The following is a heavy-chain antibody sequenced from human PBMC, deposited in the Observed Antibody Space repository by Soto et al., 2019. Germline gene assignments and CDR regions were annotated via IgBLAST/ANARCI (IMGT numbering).Heavy chain of an antibody. Sequence: QVQLVQSGAEVKKPGASVKVSCKASGYTFTSYAMHWVRQAPGQRLEWMGWINAGNGNTKYSQKFQGRVTITRDTSASTAYMELSSLGSEDTAVYYCAVLGYYDSSGYPMAFDIWGQGTMVTVSS. CDR3: AVLGYYDSSGYPMAFDI. V-gene: IGHV1-3*01. J-gene: IGHJ3*02. D-gene: IGHD3-22*01. CDR2: INAGNGNT. CDR1: GYTFTSYA.